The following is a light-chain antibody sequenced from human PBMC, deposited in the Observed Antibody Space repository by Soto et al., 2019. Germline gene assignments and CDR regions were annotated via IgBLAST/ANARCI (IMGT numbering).Light chain of an antibody. CDR1: QSISGN. CDR2: GTY. J-gene: IGKJ5*01. CDR3: QQYNNWPPIT. Sequence: LTPSPFTLSLCPGERVPLSCRAIQSISGNYLAWYQHKPGQAPRLLISGTYTRATGIPDRFSGRGSGTDFSLTISSLQSEDFAVYYCQQYNNWPPITFGQGTRLEIK. V-gene: IGKV3D-15*01.